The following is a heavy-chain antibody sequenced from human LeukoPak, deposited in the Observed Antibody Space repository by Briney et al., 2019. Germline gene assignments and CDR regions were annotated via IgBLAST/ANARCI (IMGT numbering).Heavy chain of an antibody. J-gene: IGHJ4*02. CDR3: AKGGVLRYFDWLFKNFDY. CDR2: ISGSGGST. D-gene: IGHD3-9*01. CDR1: GFTFSSYA. V-gene: IGHV3-23*01. Sequence: PGGSLRLSCAASGFTFSSYAMSWVRQAPGKGLEWVPAISGSGGSTYYADSVKGRFTISRDNSKNTLYLQMNSLRAEDTAVYYCAKGGVLRYFDWLFKNFDYWGQGTLVTVSS.